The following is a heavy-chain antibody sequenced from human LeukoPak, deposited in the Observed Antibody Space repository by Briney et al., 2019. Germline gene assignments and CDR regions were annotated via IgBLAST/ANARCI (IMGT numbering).Heavy chain of an antibody. CDR1: GYTFTSYG. J-gene: IGHJ6*03. CDR3: ARDVTMVRGPHYYYYYMDV. V-gene: IGHV1-18*01. Sequence: ASVKVSCKASGYTFTSYGISWVRQAPGQGLEWTGWISAYNGNTNYAQKLQGRVTMTTDTSTSTAYMELRSLRSDDTAVYYCARDVTMVRGPHYYYYYMDVWGKGTTVTVSS. CDR2: ISAYNGNT. D-gene: IGHD3-10*01.